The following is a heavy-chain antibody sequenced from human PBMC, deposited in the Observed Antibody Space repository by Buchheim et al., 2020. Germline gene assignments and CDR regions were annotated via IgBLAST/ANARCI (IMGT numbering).Heavy chain of an antibody. CDR1: GFTFSSSW. Sequence: EVQLVESGGVLVQPGGSLRLSCAASGFTFSSSWMRWVRQPPGKGLVWVSRINSDGSNTLYADSVKGRFTVSRDNAKNTLYLQMNSLRVEDTAVYYCGANFDYWGQGTL. CDR2: INSDGSNT. J-gene: IGHJ4*02. V-gene: IGHV3-74*01. CDR3: GANFDY.